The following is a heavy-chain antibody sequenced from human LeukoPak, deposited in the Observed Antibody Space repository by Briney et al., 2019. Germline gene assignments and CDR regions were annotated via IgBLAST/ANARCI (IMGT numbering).Heavy chain of an antibody. D-gene: IGHD2-15*01. CDR3: AREQGHCSGGSCPNDAFDI. Sequence: ASVKVSCKASGYTFTRYYMHWVRQAPGQGLEWMGIISPNGGSTNYAQKLQGRVTMTRDTSTSTVYMELSSLRSEDTAVYYCAREQGHCSGGSCPNDAFDIWGQGTMVTVSS. CDR1: GYTFTRYY. V-gene: IGHV1-46*04. CDR2: ISPNGGST. J-gene: IGHJ3*02.